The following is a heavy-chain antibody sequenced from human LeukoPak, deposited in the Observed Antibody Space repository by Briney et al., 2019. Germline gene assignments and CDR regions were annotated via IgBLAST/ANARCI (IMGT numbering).Heavy chain of an antibody. J-gene: IGHJ4*02. Sequence: SETLSLTCTVSGGSISSSSYYWGWIRQPPGKGLEWIGYIHNSGTSTYNLSLKSRVTISADTSKNQFSLKLNSMTTADTAVYYCTRGAGWLIDYWGQGILVTVSS. D-gene: IGHD3-16*01. CDR3: TRGAGWLIDY. CDR1: GGSISSSSYY. V-gene: IGHV4-61*05. CDR2: IHNSGTS.